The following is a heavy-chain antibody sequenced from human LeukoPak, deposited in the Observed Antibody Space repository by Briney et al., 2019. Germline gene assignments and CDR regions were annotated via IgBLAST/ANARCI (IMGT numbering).Heavy chain of an antibody. Sequence: SETLSLTCAVYGGSFSGYYWSWIRQPAGKGLEWIGRIYTSGSTNYNPSLKSRVTMSVDTSKNQFSLKLSSVTAADTAVYYCARGPNFTIYYLDYWGQGTLVTVSS. CDR2: IYTSGST. CDR3: ARGPNFTIYYLDY. CDR1: GGSFSGYY. J-gene: IGHJ4*02. D-gene: IGHD3-3*01. V-gene: IGHV4-59*10.